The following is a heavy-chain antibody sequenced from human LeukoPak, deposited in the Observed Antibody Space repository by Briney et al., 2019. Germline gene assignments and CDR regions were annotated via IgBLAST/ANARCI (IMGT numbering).Heavy chain of an antibody. V-gene: IGHV4-34*01. D-gene: IGHD3-22*01. J-gene: IGHJ4*02. Sequence: PSETLSLTCAVYGGSFSGCYWSWIRQPPGKGLEWIGEINHSGSTNYNPSLKSRVTISVDTSKNQFSLKLSSVTAADTAVYYCARKTYDSSGYYYYPPPYYFDYWGQGTLVTVSS. CDR3: ARKTYDSSGYYYYPPPYYFDY. CDR2: INHSGST. CDR1: GGSFSGCY.